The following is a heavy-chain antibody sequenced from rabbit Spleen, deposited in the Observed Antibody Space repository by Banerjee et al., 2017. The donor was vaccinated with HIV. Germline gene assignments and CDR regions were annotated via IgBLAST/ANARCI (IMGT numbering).Heavy chain of an antibody. J-gene: IGHJ4*01. CDR3: ARFYAGYGDFGYAAM. CDR2: IHGGSRNNI. Sequence: QSLEESGGGLVKPGASLTLTCKASGFSLDSGYDMCWVRQVPGKGLEWIACIHGGSRNNIYYATWAKGRFTISKTSSTTVTLQMTSLTVADTATYFCARFYAGYGDFGYAAMWGPGTLVTVS. CDR1: GFSLDSGYD. D-gene: IGHD7-1*01. V-gene: IGHV1S40*01.